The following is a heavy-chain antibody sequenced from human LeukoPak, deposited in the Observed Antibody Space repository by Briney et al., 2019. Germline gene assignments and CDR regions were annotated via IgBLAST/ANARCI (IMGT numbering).Heavy chain of an antibody. CDR1: GFTFSSYA. Sequence: GGSLRLSCAASGFTFSSYAMSWVRQAPGKGLEWVSAISGSGGSTYYADSVKGRFTISRDNSKNTLYLQMNSLRAEDTGVYYCARAPSEIGGYYPEYFRHWGQGTLVTGSS. V-gene: IGHV3-23*01. J-gene: IGHJ1*01. D-gene: IGHD3-22*01. CDR3: ARAPSEIGGYYPEYFRH. CDR2: ISGSGGST.